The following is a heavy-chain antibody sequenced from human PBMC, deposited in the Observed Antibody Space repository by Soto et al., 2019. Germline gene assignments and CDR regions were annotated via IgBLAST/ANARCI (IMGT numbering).Heavy chain of an antibody. CDR2: ISSSSYYI. CDR1: GSTFSDYA. CDR3: AREKQDEALYI. V-gene: IGHV3-21*01. Sequence: GGSLRLSCAASGSTFSDYAMNWVRQAPGKGLEWVSSISSSSYYIYYADSMKGRFTISRDNATNSLYLQMNSLRAEDTAVYYCAREKQDEALYIWGQGTMVTVSS. J-gene: IGHJ3*02.